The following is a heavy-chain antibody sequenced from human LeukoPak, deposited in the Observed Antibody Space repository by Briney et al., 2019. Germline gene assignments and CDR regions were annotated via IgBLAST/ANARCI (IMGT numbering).Heavy chain of an antibody. V-gene: IGHV3-23*01. CDR3: AKGGGGGITMIVVVIEFGY. D-gene: IGHD3-22*01. J-gene: IGHJ4*02. CDR2: ISGSGGST. CDR1: GFTFSSYA. Sequence: GGSLRLSCAASGFTFSSYATSWVRQAPGKGLEWVSAISGSGGSTYYADSVKGRFTISRDNSKNTLYLQMNSLRAEDTAVYYCAKGGGGGITMIVVVIEFGYWGQGTLVTVSS.